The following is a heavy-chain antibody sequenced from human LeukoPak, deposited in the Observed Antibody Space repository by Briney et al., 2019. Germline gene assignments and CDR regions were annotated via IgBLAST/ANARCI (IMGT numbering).Heavy chain of an antibody. D-gene: IGHD5-12*01. CDR3: ARYYGGYPYYFDY. CDR2: IYYSGSI. J-gene: IGHJ4*02. Sequence: PSETLSLTCTVSGGSISSSSYYWGWIRQPPGKGLEWIGSIYYSGSINYNPSLKSRVTISVDTSKNQFSLKLSSVTAADTAVYYCARYYGGYPYYFDYWGQGTLVTVSS. CDR1: GGSISSSSYY. V-gene: IGHV4-39*07.